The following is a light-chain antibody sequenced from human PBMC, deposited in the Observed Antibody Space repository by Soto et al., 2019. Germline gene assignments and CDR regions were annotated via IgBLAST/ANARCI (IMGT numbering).Light chain of an antibody. CDR1: SSNIGAGYD. CDR2: GNS. J-gene: IGLJ2*01. CDR3: QSYDSSLRVSV. Sequence: QSVLTQPPSVSGAPGQRVTISCTGSSSNIGAGYDVHWYQQLPGTAPKLLIYGNSNRPSRVPDRFSGSKSGTSASLAITGLQAEDAAAYYCQSYDSSLRVSVFGGGTKLTVL. V-gene: IGLV1-40*01.